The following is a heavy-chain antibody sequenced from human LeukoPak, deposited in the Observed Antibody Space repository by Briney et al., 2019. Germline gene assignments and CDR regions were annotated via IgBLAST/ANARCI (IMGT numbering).Heavy chain of an antibody. CDR3: ARDLPYYDILTGSGVFDY. D-gene: IGHD3-9*01. J-gene: IGHJ4*02. CDR2: IIPIFGIA. V-gene: IGHV1-69*04. CDR1: GGTFSSYA. Sequence: GASVKVPCKASGGTFSSYAISWVRQAPGQGLEWMGRIIPIFGIANYAQKFQGRVTITADKSTSTAYMELSSLRSEDTAVYYCARDLPYYDILTGSGVFDYWGQGTLVTVSS.